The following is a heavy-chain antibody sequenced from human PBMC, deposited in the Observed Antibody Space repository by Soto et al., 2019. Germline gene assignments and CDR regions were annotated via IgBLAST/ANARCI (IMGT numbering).Heavy chain of an antibody. CDR1: GFTFSSYG. Sequence: GGSLRLSCAASGFTFSSYGMSWVRQAPGKGLEYVANIKEDGSDKYYVDSVKGRFTISRDNAKNTLYLKMNSLRAEDTAVYSCARDLMTTVSDNWFDPWGQGTLVTVSS. J-gene: IGHJ5*02. V-gene: IGHV3-7*01. CDR3: ARDLMTTVSDNWFDP. D-gene: IGHD4-4*01. CDR2: IKEDGSDK.